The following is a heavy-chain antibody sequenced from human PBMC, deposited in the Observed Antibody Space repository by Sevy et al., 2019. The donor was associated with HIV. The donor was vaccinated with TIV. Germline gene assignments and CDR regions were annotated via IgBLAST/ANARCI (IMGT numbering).Heavy chain of an antibody. V-gene: IGHV6-1*01. Sequence: SQTLSLTCAISGDSVSRTDVAWNWIRQSPSRGLEWLGRTWYASKWSNDYAISVKCRLTINLDTTRNQVSLHLSSVTPEDTAVYYCARQKNSGFDVWGQGTVVTVSS. CDR2: TWYASKWSN. D-gene: IGHD6-19*01. CDR3: ARQKNSGFDV. J-gene: IGHJ3*01. CDR1: GDSVSRTDVA.